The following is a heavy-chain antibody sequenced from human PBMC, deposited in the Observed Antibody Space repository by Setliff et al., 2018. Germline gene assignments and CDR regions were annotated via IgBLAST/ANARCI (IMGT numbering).Heavy chain of an antibody. CDR2: IYPADSDT. Sequence: HGESLKISCKGSGYTFTNYWIGWVRQMPGKGLEYMGIIYPADSDTTYSPSFQGQVTISADKSINTAYLQWSSLKASDTAIYYCARVGPLTDDAFDIWGQGTMVTVSS. D-gene: IGHD1-26*01. J-gene: IGHJ3*02. V-gene: IGHV5-51*01. CDR1: GYTFTNYW. CDR3: ARVGPLTDDAFDI.